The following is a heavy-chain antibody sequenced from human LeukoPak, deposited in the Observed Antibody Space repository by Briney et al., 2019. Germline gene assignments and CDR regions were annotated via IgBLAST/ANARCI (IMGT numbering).Heavy chain of an antibody. J-gene: IGHJ6*03. CDR2: IYYSGST. D-gene: IGHD2-2*01. CDR3: ARGSVYCSSTSCYSNYYYMDV. Sequence: SETLSLTCTVSGGSISSYYWSWIRQPPGKGLEWIGYIYYSGSTNYNPSLKSRVTISVDTSKNQFSLKLSSVTAADTAVYYCARGSVYCSSTSCYSNYYYMDVWGKGTTVTVSS. V-gene: IGHV4-59*01. CDR1: GGSISSYY.